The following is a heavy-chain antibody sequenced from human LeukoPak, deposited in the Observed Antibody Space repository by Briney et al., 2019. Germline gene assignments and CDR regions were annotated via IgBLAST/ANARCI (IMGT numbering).Heavy chain of an antibody. CDR2: MNPNSGNT. CDR1: GYTFTSYD. V-gene: IGHV1-8*01. D-gene: IGHD6-6*01. Sequence: ASVKVSCKASGYTFTSYDINWVRQATGQGLGWMGWMNPNSGNTGYAQKFQGRVTMTRNTSISTAYMELSSLRSEDTAVYYCARGLALGTSSSSDYWGQGTLVTVSS. CDR3: ARGLALGTSSSSDY. J-gene: IGHJ4*02.